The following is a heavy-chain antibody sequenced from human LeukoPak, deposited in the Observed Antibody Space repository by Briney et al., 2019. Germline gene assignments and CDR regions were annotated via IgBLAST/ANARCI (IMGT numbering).Heavy chain of an antibody. Sequence: SETLSLTCAVSGGSISSGGYSWSWIRQPPGKGLEWIGYIYYSGSTNYNPSLKSRVTISVDTSKNQFSLKLSSVTAADTAVYYCAREAVAGTGYYFDYWGQGTLVTVSS. J-gene: IGHJ4*02. D-gene: IGHD6-19*01. V-gene: IGHV4-61*08. CDR3: AREAVAGTGYYFDY. CDR2: IYYSGST. CDR1: GGSISSGGYS.